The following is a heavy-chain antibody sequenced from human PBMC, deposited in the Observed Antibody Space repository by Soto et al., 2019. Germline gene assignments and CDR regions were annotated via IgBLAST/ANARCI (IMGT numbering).Heavy chain of an antibody. Sequence: TRALTCTVSGCSFSSGSCYWSWIRQPPWKVLDCIVYIYYSGSTNYNPSLKSRVTISLDTSKNKFSLKLSYVTAAETAVYYCAREVVATYYDYWGQGTLVNVSS. CDR2: IYYSGST. J-gene: IGHJ4*02. CDR3: AREVVATYYDY. V-gene: IGHV4-61*01. D-gene: IGHD1-26*01. CDR1: GCSFSSGSCY.